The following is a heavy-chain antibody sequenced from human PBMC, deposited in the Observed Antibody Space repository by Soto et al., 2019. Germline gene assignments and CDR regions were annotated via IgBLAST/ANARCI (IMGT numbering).Heavy chain of an antibody. D-gene: IGHD1-7*01. Sequence: QVQLQESGPGLVKPSQTLSLTCAISGDSVSSNSAAWNWIRLSPSRGLEWLAGTYYRSRWYNDYAVSVISRITVNTNTSKNQFSLQLTSLTPEDTAVYYCAGTTSHQWYYMDVWGKGTTVTVSS. J-gene: IGHJ6*03. CDR3: AGTTSHQWYYMDV. V-gene: IGHV6-1*01. CDR1: GDSVSSNSAA. CDR2: TYYRSRWYN.